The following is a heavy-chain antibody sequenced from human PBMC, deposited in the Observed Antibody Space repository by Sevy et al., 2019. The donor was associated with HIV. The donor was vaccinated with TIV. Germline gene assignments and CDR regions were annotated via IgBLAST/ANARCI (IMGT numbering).Heavy chain of an antibody. V-gene: IGHV3-49*03. CDR3: TRAGITMIVVVPFDY. D-gene: IGHD3-22*01. CDR1: GFTFGDYA. J-gene: IGHJ4*02. Sequence: GGSLRLSCTASGFTFGDYAMSWFRQAPGKGREWVGFIRSKAYGGTTEYAASVKGRFTISRDDSKSIAYLKMNSLKTEDTAVYYCTRAGITMIVVVPFDYWGQGTLVTVSS. CDR2: IRSKAYGGTT.